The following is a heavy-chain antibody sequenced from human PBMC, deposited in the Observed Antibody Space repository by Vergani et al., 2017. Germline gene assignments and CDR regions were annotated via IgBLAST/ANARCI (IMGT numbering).Heavy chain of an antibody. CDR2: ISGSGGFT. CDR1: GFTFTNFA. J-gene: IGHJ1*01. V-gene: IGHV3-23*01. D-gene: IGHD2-21*01. Sequence: EVQLLESGGNFVQPGGSLRLSCAASGFTFTNFAMTWVRQAPGEGLAWVSGISGSGGFTYYADSVKGRFTISRDNSKNTLYLQMNSLRAEDTAVYYCAKTIPKVGAVLIDGWGRGPLVSAAS. CDR3: AKTIPKVGAVLIDG.